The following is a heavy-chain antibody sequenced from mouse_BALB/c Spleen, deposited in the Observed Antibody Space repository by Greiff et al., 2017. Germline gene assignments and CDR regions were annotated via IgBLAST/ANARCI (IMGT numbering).Heavy chain of an antibody. D-gene: IGHD2-2*01. CDR2: ISSGGSYT. V-gene: IGHV5-6*01. CDR3: ARQGGYYGYDVYFDY. Sequence: EVKLVESGGDLVKPGGSLKLSCAASGFTFSSYGMSWVRQTPDKRLEWVATISSGGSYTYYPDSVKGRFTISRDNAKNTLYLQMSSLKSEDTAMYYCARQGGYYGYDVYFDYWGQGTTLTVSS. CDR1: GFTFSSYG. J-gene: IGHJ2*01.